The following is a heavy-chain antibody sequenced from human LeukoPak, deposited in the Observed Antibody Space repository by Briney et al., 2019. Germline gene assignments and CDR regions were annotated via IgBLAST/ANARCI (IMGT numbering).Heavy chain of an antibody. CDR2: ISGSGGST. CDR3: AKRGGALSH. D-gene: IGHD2-21*01. V-gene: IGHV3-23*01. Sequence: PGGSLRLSCAASGFTFSNYAMSWVRQAPGRGLEWVSAISGSGGSTYYADSVKGRFTISRDNSKNTLYLQMISLRAEDTAVYYCAKRGGALSHWGQGTPVTVTS. J-gene: IGHJ4*02. CDR1: GFTFSNYA.